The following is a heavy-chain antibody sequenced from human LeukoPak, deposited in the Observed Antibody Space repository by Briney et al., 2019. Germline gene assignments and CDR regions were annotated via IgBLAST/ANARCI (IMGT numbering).Heavy chain of an antibody. V-gene: IGHV3-33*08. CDR3: ARDLESGVPWD. CDR2: IWYDGSNK. J-gene: IGHJ4*02. CDR1: GFTFSSYA. D-gene: IGHD2-8*01. Sequence: GGSLRLSCAASGFTFSSYAMSWVRQAPGKGLEWVAIIWYDGSNKYYADSVKGRFTISRDNSKNTLYLQMNSLRAEDTAVYYCARDLESGVPWDWGQGTLVTVSS.